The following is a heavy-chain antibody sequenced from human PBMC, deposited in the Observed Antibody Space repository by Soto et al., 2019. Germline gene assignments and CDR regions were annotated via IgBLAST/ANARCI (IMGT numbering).Heavy chain of an antibody. CDR1: GFTFSSYA. CDR3: ARDLENCGGECSSAFDI. D-gene: IGHD2-21*01. J-gene: IGHJ3*02. V-gene: IGHV3-74*01. Sequence: GGSLRLSCAASGFTFSSYAMSWVRQAPGKGPEWVSGINSNGSITNYADSVKGRFTISRDNAKKTLYLQMNSLTAADTAVYYCARDLENCGGECSSAFDIWGQGTMVTVSS. CDR2: INSNGSIT.